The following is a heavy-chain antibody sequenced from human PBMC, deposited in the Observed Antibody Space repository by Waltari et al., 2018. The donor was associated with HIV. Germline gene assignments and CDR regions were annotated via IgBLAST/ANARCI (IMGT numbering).Heavy chain of an antibody. Sequence: EVQLVESGGGLVQPGGSLGLSCAASGFPFSDYWMGWVRQAPGKGLEWVTIIKQDGGQQYYVGSVRGRFTISRDNAKTSMSVQMNSLRAEDTAVYYCARYNDDGGGFDSWGQGTLVTVSS. V-gene: IGHV3-7*01. CDR2: IKQDGGQQ. CDR1: GFPFSDYW. D-gene: IGHD1-20*01. J-gene: IGHJ4*02. CDR3: ARYNDDGGGFDS.